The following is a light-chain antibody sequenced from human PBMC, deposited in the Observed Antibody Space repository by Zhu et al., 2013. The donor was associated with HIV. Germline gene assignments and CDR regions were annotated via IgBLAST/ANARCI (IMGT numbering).Light chain of an antibody. CDR2: GAS. V-gene: IGKV3-20*01. Sequence: IVLTQSPGTLSLSPGDRVTLSCRASQRVSSTYVAWYQQKPGQAPRLLIYGASTRATGVPDKFSGSGSGTDFTLTISSLQPDDFATYYCQQYNSLSPMYTFGQGTKLEIK. CDR3: QQYNSLSPMYT. J-gene: IGKJ2*01. CDR1: QRVSSTY.